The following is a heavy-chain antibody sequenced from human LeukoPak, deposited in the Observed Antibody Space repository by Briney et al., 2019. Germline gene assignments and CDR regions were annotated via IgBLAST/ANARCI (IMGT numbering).Heavy chain of an antibody. CDR1: GFTFSSYS. CDR2: ISSSSYI. V-gene: IGHV3-21*01. J-gene: IGHJ4*02. Sequence: GGSLRLSCAASGFTFSSYSMNWVRQAPGKGLEWVSSISSSSYIYYADSVKGRFTISRDNARNSLYLQMNSLRAEDTAVYYCAREHSSSWYSSFDYWGQGTLVTVSS. CDR3: AREHSSSWYSSFDY. D-gene: IGHD6-13*01.